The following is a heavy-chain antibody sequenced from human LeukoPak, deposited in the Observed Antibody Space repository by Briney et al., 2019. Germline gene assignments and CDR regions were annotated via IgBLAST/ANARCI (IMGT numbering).Heavy chain of an antibody. D-gene: IGHD1-14*01. V-gene: IGHV3-7*03. CDR2: MNHDGSEK. Sequence: PGGSLRLSCAASGFTFSSDWMSWVRQTPGKGLEWVDTMNHDGSEKYHVDSVKGRFTIPRDNAKNSLYLQMNSLSTEDTALYYCAKGLEREPRLDSWGQGTLVTVSS. CDR1: GFTFSSDW. J-gene: IGHJ4*02. CDR3: AKGLEREPRLDS.